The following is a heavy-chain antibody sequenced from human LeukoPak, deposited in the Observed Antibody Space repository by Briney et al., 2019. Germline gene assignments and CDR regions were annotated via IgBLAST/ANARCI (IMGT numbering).Heavy chain of an antibody. CDR1: GFTFSSYS. CDR2: ISSSSSYI. D-gene: IGHD3-16*01. V-gene: IGHV3-21*01. CDR3: ARVLRGGFTQINFDY. J-gene: IGHJ4*02. Sequence: GGSLRLSYAASGFTFSSYSMNWVRQAPGKGLEWVSSISSSSSYIYYADSVKGRFTISRDNAKNSLYLQMNSLRAEDTAVYYCARVLRGGFTQINFDYWGQGTLVTVSS.